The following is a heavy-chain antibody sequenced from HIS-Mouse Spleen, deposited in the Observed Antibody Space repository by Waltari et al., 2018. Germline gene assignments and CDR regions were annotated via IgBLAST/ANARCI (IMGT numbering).Heavy chain of an antibody. CDR2: IIPIFGTA. Sequence: QVQLVQSGAEVKKPGSSVKVSCKASGGPFSIYSISWGRQAPGQGREWMEGIIPIFGTANYAQKSQGRVTITADESTSTAYMELSSLRSEDTAVYYCASLTIFEWFDPWGQGTLVTVSS. D-gene: IGHD3-3*01. J-gene: IGHJ5*02. V-gene: IGHV1-69*01. CDR3: ASLTIFEWFDP. CDR1: GGPFSIYS.